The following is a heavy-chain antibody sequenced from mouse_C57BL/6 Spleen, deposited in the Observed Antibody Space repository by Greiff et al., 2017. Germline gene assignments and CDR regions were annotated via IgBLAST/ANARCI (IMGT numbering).Heavy chain of an antibody. CDR3: AREGYDYDPLFGY. CDR1: GYAFSSSW. V-gene: IGHV1-82*01. J-gene: IGHJ2*01. Sequence: VQLQESGPELVKPGASVKISCKASGYAFSSSWMNWVKQRPGKGLEWIGRIYPGDGDTNYNGKFKGKATLTADKSSSTAYMQLSSLTSEDSAVYFCAREGYDYDPLFGYWGQGTTLTVSS. D-gene: IGHD2-4*01. CDR2: IYPGDGDT.